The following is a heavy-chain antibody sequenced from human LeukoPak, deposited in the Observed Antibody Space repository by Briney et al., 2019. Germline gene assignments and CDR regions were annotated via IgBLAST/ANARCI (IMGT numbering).Heavy chain of an antibody. CDR2: INHSGST. V-gene: IGHV4-34*01. Sequence: KPSETLSLTCAVYGGSFSGYYWSWIRQPPGKGLEWIGEINHSGSTNYNPSLKSRVTISVDTSKNQFSLKLSSVTAADTAMYYCARASLWELSPFDIWGQGTMVTVSS. CDR1: GGSFSGYY. CDR3: ARASLWELSPFDI. D-gene: IGHD1-26*01. J-gene: IGHJ3*02.